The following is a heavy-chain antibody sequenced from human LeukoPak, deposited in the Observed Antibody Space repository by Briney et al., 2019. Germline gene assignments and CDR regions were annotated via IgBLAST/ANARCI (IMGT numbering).Heavy chain of an antibody. CDR3: ASRGTMGSLWLFDY. D-gene: IGHD1-7*01. CDR2: ISYTGGT. Sequence: TSETLSLTCTVSGGSVSSYYWSWIRQPPGKGLEWIGCISYTGGTNYTPSLKSRVTISVDKSKNQFSLKLSSVTAADTAVYYCASRGTMGSLWLFDYWGQGTLVTVSS. V-gene: IGHV4-59*02. J-gene: IGHJ4*02. CDR1: GGSVSSYY.